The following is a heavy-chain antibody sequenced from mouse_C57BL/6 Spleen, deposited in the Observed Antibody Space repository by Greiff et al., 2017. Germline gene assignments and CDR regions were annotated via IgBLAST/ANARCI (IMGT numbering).Heavy chain of an antibody. Sequence: EVQLQQSGPVLVKPGASVKMSCKASGYTFTDYYMNWVKQSPGKSLEWIGVINPYNGGTSYNQKFKGKATLTVDKSSSTAYMELNSLTSEDSAVYYCARYGDYDGDFDYWGQGTTLTVSS. CDR3: ARYGDYDGDFDY. J-gene: IGHJ2*01. CDR1: GYTFTDYY. CDR2: INPYNGGT. V-gene: IGHV1-19*01. D-gene: IGHD2-4*01.